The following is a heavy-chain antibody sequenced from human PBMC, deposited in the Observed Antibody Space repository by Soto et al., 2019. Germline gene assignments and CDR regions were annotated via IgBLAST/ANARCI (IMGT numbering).Heavy chain of an antibody. CDR1: GGSFSGYY. J-gene: IGHJ6*03. V-gene: IGHV4-34*01. CDR3: ARGGYYGSGSYYPARNYYYYMDV. Sequence: SETLSLTCAVYGGSFSGYYWSWIRQPPGKGLEWIGEINHSGSTNYNPSLKSRVTISVDTSKNQFSLKLSSVTAADTAVYYCARGGYYGSGSYYPARNYYYYMDVWGKGTTVTVSS. CDR2: INHSGST. D-gene: IGHD3-10*01.